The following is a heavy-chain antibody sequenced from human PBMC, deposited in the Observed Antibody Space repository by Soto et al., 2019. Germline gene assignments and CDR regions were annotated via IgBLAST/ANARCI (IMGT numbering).Heavy chain of an antibody. CDR2: IFPGDSDT. J-gene: IGHJ4*02. CDR3: ARGLTRISNPYYSDY. Sequence: PGESLKISCKGSGYRFTNYWIAWVRQMPGKGLEWMGIIFPGDSDTRYSPPFRGQVTISADTSISTAYLQWRSLKASDSAMYYCARGLTRISNPYYSDYWGQGTQVTVSS. V-gene: IGHV5-51*01. CDR1: GYRFTNYW. D-gene: IGHD1-26*01.